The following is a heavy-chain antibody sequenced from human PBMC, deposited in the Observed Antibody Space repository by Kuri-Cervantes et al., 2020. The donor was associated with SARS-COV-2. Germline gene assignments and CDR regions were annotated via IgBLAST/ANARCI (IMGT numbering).Heavy chain of an antibody. Sequence: GESLKISCAASGFTFSGHWIHWVRQAPGKGLVWVSRINPDGSDTNNADSVKGRFTLSRDNAKNMLFLQMSSLRAEDTAVYYCVRDGDHWNFDYWGQGTLVTVSS. J-gene: IGHJ4*02. CDR2: INPDGSDT. CDR3: VRDGDHWNFDY. CDR1: GFTFSGHW. D-gene: IGHD1-1*01. V-gene: IGHV3-74*01.